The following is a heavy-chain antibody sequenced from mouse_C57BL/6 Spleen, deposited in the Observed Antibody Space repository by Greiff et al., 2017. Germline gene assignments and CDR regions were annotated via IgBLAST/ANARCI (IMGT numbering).Heavy chain of an antibody. D-gene: IGHD2-4*01. V-gene: IGHV7-1*01. CDR1: GFTFSDFY. Sequence: EVNVVESGGGLVQSGRSLRLSCATSGFTFSDFYMEWVRQAPGKGLEWIAASRNKANDYTTEYSASVKGRFIVSRDTSQSILYLQMNALRAEDTAIYYCARDPPYDYGGAMDYWGQGTSVTVSS. CDR2: SRNKANDYTT. CDR3: ARDPPYDYGGAMDY. J-gene: IGHJ4*01.